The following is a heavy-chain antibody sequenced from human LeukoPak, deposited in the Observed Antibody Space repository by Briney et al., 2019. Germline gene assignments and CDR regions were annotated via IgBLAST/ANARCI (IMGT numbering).Heavy chain of an antibody. Sequence: GGSLRLSCAASGFTFSSYGMHWVRQAPGKGLEWVAVIWYDGSNKYYADSVKGRFTISRDNSKNTLYLQMNSLETEDTAVYYCTTAHPYYDFWSGYSFDFDYWGQGTLVTVSS. CDR2: IWYDGSNK. CDR1: GFTFSSYG. D-gene: IGHD3-3*01. V-gene: IGHV3-33*01. J-gene: IGHJ4*02. CDR3: TTAHPYYDFWSGYSFDFDY.